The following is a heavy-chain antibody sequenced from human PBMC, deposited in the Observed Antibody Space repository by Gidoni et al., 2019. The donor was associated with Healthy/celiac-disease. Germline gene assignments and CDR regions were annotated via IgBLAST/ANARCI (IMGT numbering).Heavy chain of an antibody. CDR3: AYIPYSYYYGMDV. J-gene: IGHJ6*02. Sequence: EVQLVESGGGLVKPGGSLRLSCAASGFTFSSYSMNWVRQAPGKGLEWVSSISSSSSYIYYADSVKGRFTISRDNAKNSLYLQMNSLRAEDTAVYYCAYIPYSYYYGMDVWGQGTTVTVSS. CDR2: ISSSSSYI. CDR1: GFTFSSYS. D-gene: IGHD2-2*02. V-gene: IGHV3-21*06.